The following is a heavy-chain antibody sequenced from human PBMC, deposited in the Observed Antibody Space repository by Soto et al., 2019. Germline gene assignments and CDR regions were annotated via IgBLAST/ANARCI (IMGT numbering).Heavy chain of an antibody. Sequence: EVQLVESGGGLVQPGRSLRLSCAASGFTFDDYTMHWVRQAPGQGLEWVSGISWNSGSIGYADSVKGRFTISRDNAKNSLYLQMNSLIPEDTALYYCTKGVPLRFFDWGQGTLVTISS. D-gene: IGHD3-3*01. CDR3: TKGVPLRFFD. CDR1: GFTFDDYT. J-gene: IGHJ4*02. CDR2: ISWNSGSI. V-gene: IGHV3-9*01.